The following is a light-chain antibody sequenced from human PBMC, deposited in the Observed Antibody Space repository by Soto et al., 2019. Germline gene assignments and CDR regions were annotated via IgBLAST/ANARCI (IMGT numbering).Light chain of an antibody. CDR3: QSYDSSLIGVV. Sequence: SVLTQPPSVSGAPGQRVTISCTGSSSNIGAGYDVHWYQQLPGTAPKLLIYGNTNRPSGVPDRFSGSKSGTSASLAITGLQAEDEADYYCQSYDSSLIGVVFGGGTQLTVL. V-gene: IGLV1-40*01. CDR2: GNT. J-gene: IGLJ2*01. CDR1: SSNIGAGYD.